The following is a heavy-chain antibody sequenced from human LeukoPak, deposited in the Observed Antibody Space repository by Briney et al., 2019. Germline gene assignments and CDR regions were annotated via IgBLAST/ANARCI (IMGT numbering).Heavy chain of an antibody. Sequence: GGSLRLSCAASGFTFSSYSMNWVRQAPGKGLEWISYISSSSSTIDYADSVKGRFTIPRDNAKNSLYLQMNSLRAEDTAVYYCARDPRSSTSYQYYYMDVWGKGTTVTVSS. V-gene: IGHV3-48*01. CDR3: ARDPRSSTSYQYYYMDV. J-gene: IGHJ6*03. D-gene: IGHD2-2*01. CDR1: GFTFSSYS. CDR2: ISSSSSTI.